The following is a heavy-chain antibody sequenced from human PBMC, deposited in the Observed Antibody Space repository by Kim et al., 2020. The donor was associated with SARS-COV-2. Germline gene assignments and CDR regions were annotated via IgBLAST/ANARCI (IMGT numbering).Heavy chain of an antibody. V-gene: IGHV3-33*01. CDR2: IWYDGNDK. CDR1: GFIFSNYG. J-gene: IGHJ4*02. D-gene: IGHD6-6*01. Sequence: GGSLRLSCAASGFIFSNYGMHWVRQAPCKGLEWLAVIWYDGNDKYYADSVKGRLTVSRDNSKNTLYMEVNSLRVEDTAVYYCARVMRDSSSSTPDFWGLGTLVTVSS. CDR3: ARVMRDSSSSTPDF.